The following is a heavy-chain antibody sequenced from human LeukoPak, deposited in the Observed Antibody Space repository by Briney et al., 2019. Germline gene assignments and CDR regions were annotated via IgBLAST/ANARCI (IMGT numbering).Heavy chain of an antibody. D-gene: IGHD1/OR15-1a*01. CDR1: GGSISSSSYY. J-gene: IGHJ4*02. CDR3: ARGDLNIDY. V-gene: IGHV4-39*07. Sequence: SETLSLTCTVSGGSISSSSYYWGWIRQPPGKRLEWIGSIYYSGSTYYNPSLKSRVTISVDTSKNQFSLKLSSVTAADTAVYYCARGDLNIDYWGQGTLVTVSS. CDR2: IYYSGST.